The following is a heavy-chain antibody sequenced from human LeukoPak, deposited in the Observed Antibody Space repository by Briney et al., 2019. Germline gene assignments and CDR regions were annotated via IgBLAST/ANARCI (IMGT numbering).Heavy chain of an antibody. CDR2: ISRTGTTI. CDR3: ARDLDSGDHGLLV. J-gene: IGHJ4*02. Sequence: GGSLRLSCAASGFTFNSYTMNWVRQAPGKGLEWISYISRTGTTIYYADSVNGRFTISSDNAKNSLYLQMNSLRSENTGLYFCARDLDSGDHGLLVWGQGTLLTVSS. V-gene: IGHV3-48*01. CDR1: GFTFNSYT. D-gene: IGHD2-21*02.